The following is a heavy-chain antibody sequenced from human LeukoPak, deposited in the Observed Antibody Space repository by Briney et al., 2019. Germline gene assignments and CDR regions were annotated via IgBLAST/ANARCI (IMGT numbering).Heavy chain of an antibody. D-gene: IGHD3-3*01. CDR3: ARGSYDFWSGLPAPYYFDY. V-gene: IGHV1-2*02. Sequence: ASVKVSCKASGYTFTGYYIHWVRQAPGQGLEWMGWINPNSGGTNYAQKFQGRVTITRNTSISTAYMELSSLRSEDTAVYYCARGSYDFWSGLPAPYYFDYWGQGTLVTVSS. CDR2: INPNSGGT. J-gene: IGHJ4*02. CDR1: GYTFTGYY.